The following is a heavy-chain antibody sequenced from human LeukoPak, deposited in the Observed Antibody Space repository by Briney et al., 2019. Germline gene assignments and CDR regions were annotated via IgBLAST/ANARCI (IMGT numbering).Heavy chain of an antibody. CDR1: GFTFSSYA. CDR2: ISGSGGST. CDR3: VKTHNYYGSGSYYNDY. D-gene: IGHD3-10*01. V-gene: IGHV3-23*01. J-gene: IGHJ4*02. Sequence: GGSLRLSCAASGFTFSSYAMSWVRQAPGKGLEWVSAISGSGGSTYYADSVKGRFTISRDNSKNTLYLQMNSLRAEDTAVYYCVKTHNYYGSGSYYNDYWGQGTLVTVSS.